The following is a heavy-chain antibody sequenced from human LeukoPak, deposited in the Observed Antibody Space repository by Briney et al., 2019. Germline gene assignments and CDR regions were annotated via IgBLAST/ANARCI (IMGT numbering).Heavy chain of an antibody. CDR1: GFTFSSYG. Sequence: PGGSLRLSCAASGFTFSSYGMTWVRQAPGKGLEWVSAISGSGGSTYYADSVKGRFTISRDNSKNTLYLQMNSLRAEDTAVYYCARQLKQWLADNWFDPWGQGTLVTVSS. V-gene: IGHV3-23*01. J-gene: IGHJ5*02. D-gene: IGHD6-19*01. CDR2: ISGSGGST. CDR3: ARQLKQWLADNWFDP.